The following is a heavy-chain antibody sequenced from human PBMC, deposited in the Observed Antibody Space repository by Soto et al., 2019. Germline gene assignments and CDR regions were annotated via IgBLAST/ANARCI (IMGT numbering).Heavy chain of an antibody. J-gene: IGHJ4*02. Sequence: GGSLRLSCAASGFTFNTYWMHWVRQAPGKGLVWVSRINSDGSSTSYADSVKGRFTISRDNAKNTPYLLMNSLGADDTAVYYCARGGYSYGSDYWGQGTLVTVSS. D-gene: IGHD5-18*01. CDR3: ARGGYSYGSDY. CDR1: GFTFNTYW. V-gene: IGHV3-74*01. CDR2: INSDGSST.